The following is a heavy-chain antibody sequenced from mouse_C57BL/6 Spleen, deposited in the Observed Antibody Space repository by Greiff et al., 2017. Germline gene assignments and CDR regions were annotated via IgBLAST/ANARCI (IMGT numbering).Heavy chain of an antibody. CDR2: IYPRDGST. J-gene: IGHJ1*03. D-gene: IGHD1-1*01. V-gene: IGHV1-85*01. CDR1: GYTFTSYD. Sequence: QVQLKQSGPELVKPGASVKLSCKASGYTFTSYDINWVKQRPGQGLEWIGWIYPRDGSTKYNEKFKGKATLTVDTSSSTAYMELHSLTSEDSAVYFCARYPHYYGSSFWYFDVWGTGTTVTVSS. CDR3: ARYPHYYGSSFWYFDV.